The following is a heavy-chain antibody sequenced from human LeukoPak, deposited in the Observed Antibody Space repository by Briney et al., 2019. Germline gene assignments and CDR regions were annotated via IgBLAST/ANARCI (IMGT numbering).Heavy chain of an antibody. D-gene: IGHD6-6*01. CDR1: GFTFSSYA. J-gene: IGHJ6*02. CDR2: ISGSGGST. V-gene: IGHV3-23*01. CDR3: ARDRVAARQWGYYYGMDV. Sequence: PGGSLRLSCAASGFTFSSYAMSWVRQAPGKGLEWVSAISGSGGSTYYADSVKGRFTISRDNAKNSLYLQMNSLRAEDTAVYYCARDRVAARQWGYYYGMDVWGQGTTVTVSS.